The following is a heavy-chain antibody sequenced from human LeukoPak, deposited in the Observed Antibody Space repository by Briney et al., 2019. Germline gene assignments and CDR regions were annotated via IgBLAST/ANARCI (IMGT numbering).Heavy chain of an antibody. J-gene: IGHJ4*02. D-gene: IGHD2-8*02. Sequence: GGSLRLSCEASGFTFHRYTIHWVRQAPGKGLEWVSPIRGDGYTHLTDSLKGRFTTSRDNRKNSLYLQMNGLTTDDTALYYCAKEHNTGWPNLDSWGQGTLVTVSS. CDR1: GFTFHRYT. CDR2: IRGDGYT. V-gene: IGHV3-43*01. CDR3: AKEHNTGWPNLDS.